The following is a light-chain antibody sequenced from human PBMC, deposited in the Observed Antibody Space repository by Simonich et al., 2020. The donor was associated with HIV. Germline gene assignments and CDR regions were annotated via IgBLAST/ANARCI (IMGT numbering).Light chain of an antibody. CDR1: QGISSY. Sequence: DIQLTQSPSFLSASVGDRLTITCRASQGISSYLAWYQQKPGKAPKLLIYDASTMQRWVPSRFSGSGSGTEFTLTISSLQPEDFATYYCQQLNSNPLTFGGGTKVEIK. J-gene: IGKJ4*01. V-gene: IGKV1-9*01. CDR2: DAS. CDR3: QQLNSNPLT.